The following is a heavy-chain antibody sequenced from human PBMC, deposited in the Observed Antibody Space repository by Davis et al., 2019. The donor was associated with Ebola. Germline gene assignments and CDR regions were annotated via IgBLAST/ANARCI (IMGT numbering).Heavy chain of an antibody. CDR2: IWDDGSNK. CDR3: ATTPQYSSGQNKPFDY. J-gene: IGHJ4*02. Sequence: GGSLRLSCAASGFTLSGYDMNWVRQAPGKGLQWVAVIWDDGSNKYYADSVKGRFTISRDNSKNTLYLQMNSLRAEGTAVYYCATTPQYSSGQNKPFDYWGQGTLVTVSS. D-gene: IGHD6-19*01. V-gene: IGHV3-33*01. CDR1: GFTLSGYD.